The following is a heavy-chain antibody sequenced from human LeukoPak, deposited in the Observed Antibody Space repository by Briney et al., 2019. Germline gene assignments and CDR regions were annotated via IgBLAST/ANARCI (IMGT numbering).Heavy chain of an antibody. Sequence: SETLSLTCTVSGGSISTYYWSWIRQPPGKGLEWIGYIYYTGSTNYNPSLKSRVTISVDTSKNQFPLKLSPVTAADTAVYYCARRPHTGYSGDWGPHDYYYGMNVWGQGTTVTVSS. CDR3: ARRPHTGYSGDWGPHDYYYGMNV. V-gene: IGHV4-59*08. CDR1: GGSISTYY. J-gene: IGHJ6*02. CDR2: IYYTGST. D-gene: IGHD6-19*01.